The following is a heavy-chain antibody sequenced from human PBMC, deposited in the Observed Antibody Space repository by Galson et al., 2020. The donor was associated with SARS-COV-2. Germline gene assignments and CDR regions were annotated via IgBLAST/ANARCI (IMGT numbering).Heavy chain of an antibody. CDR2: ISHSGPT. J-gene: IGHJ3*02. Sequence: SETLSLTCAASVTSISSGSHSWTWIRQPPRKAPDCIGYISHSGPTYYNPSLKSRVTISGDRSKNQFSLRLSSVTAADTAVYYCARLPYGEYAPEAFDIWGPGTRVTVAS. D-gene: IGHD4-17*01. CDR1: VTSISSGSHS. CDR3: ARLPYGEYAPEAFDI. V-gene: IGHV4-30-2*01.